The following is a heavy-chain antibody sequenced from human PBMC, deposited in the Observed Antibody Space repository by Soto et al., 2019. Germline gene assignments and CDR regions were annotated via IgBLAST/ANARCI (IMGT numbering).Heavy chain of an antibody. CDR3: ARDPGGVAGDDYYFDY. D-gene: IGHD6-19*01. Sequence: PGGSLRLSCSASGFTFSSYSMNWVRQGPVKGLEWVSSISSSSSYIYYADSVKGRFTISRDNAKNSLYLQMNSLRAEDTAVYYCARDPGGVAGDDYYFDYWGQGTLVTVSS. CDR1: GFTFSSYS. V-gene: IGHV3-21*01. J-gene: IGHJ4*02. CDR2: ISSSSSYI.